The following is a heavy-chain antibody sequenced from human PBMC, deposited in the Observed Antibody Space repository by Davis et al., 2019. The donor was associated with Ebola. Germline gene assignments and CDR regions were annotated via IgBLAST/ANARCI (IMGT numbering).Heavy chain of an antibody. V-gene: IGHV3-21*01. CDR3: ARGRGATPPYYFDY. Sequence: GGSLRLSCAASGFTFRNYPMNWVRQAPGKGLEWVSTLSGDGGSTYYADSVKGRFTISRDNAQNSLYLQMNSLRAEDTAVYYCARGRGATPPYYFDYWGQGTLVTVSS. D-gene: IGHD1-26*01. CDR2: LSGDGGST. J-gene: IGHJ4*02. CDR1: GFTFRNYP.